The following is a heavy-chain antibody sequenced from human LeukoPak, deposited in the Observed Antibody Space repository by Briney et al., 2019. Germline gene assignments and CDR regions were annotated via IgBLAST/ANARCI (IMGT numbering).Heavy chain of an antibody. J-gene: IGHJ5*02. Sequence: SETLSLTCAVSGYSISSASYWGWIRQPPGKGLEWIGNIYHSGSPYYNPSLKSRVTISVDTSKNQFSLTLRSVTAADTAVYYCARHTYYDFWRGYRELRNNWFDPWGQGTLVTVSS. V-gene: IGHV4-38-2*01. CDR2: IYHSGSP. D-gene: IGHD3-3*01. CDR3: ARHTYYDFWRGYRELRNNWFDP. CDR1: GYSISSASY.